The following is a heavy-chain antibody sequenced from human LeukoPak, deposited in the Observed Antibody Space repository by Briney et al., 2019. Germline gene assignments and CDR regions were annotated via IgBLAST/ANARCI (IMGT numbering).Heavy chain of an antibody. CDR1: GFSVSDYW. J-gene: IGHJ5*02. D-gene: IGHD3-16*01. CDR2: IKQDGSEK. CDR3: VRDGGTDWYDP. Sequence: GGSLRLSCAASGFSVSDYWMTWVRQAPGKGLEWVANIKQDGSEKTYVDSVKGRFTISRDNAKNSLYLQMNSLRVEDTAMYYCVRDGGTDWYDPWGQGTLVTVFS. V-gene: IGHV3-7*01.